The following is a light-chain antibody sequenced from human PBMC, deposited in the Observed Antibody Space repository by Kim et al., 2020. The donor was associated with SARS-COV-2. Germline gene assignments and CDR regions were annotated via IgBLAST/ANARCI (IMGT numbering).Light chain of an antibody. J-gene: IGLJ3*02. CDR2: INSDGSH. V-gene: IGLV4-69*01. CDR3: QTWGTGIQV. Sequence: ASLRLTCTLSSGHSRYSIAWRQRRAEKGHRDLMRINSDGSHIRGDGSPDRFSGSSSGAERYLTISGLQSEDEADYYCQTWGTGIQVFGGGTQLTVL. CDR1: SGHSRYS.